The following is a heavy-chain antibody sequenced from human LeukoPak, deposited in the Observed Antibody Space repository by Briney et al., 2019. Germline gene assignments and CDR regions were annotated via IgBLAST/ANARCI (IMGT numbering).Heavy chain of an antibody. J-gene: IGHJ4*02. Sequence: GGSLRLSCAASGFTFSSNYMSWVRQAPGKGLEWVANIKQDGSEKYYVDSVKGRFTISRDNAKNSLYLQMNSLRAEDTAVYYCARDTPNYDFWSGYYPHFDYWGQGTLVTVSS. V-gene: IGHV3-7*01. CDR3: ARDTPNYDFWSGYYPHFDY. D-gene: IGHD3-3*01. CDR1: GFTFSSNY. CDR2: IKQDGSEK.